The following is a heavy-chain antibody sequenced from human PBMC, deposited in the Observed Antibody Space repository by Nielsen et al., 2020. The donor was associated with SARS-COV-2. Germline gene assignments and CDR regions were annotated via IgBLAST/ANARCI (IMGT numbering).Heavy chain of an antibody. D-gene: IGHD2-8*01. V-gene: IGHV3-30*18. CDR2: ISYDGSNK. CDR1: GFTFSSYG. J-gene: IGHJ5*02. Sequence: GGSLRLSCAASGFTFSSYGMHWVRQAPGKGLEWVAVISYDGSNKYYADSVKGRFTISRDNSKNTLYLQMNSLRAEDTAVYYCAKHSAIGYCTNGVCWGWFDPWGQGTLVTVSS. CDR3: AKHSAIGYCTNGVCWGWFDP.